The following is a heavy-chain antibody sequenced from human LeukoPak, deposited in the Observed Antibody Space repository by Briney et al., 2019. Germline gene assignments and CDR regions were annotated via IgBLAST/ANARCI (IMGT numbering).Heavy chain of an antibody. CDR3: ARAARGWYRVYWYFDL. CDR2: INHSGST. V-gene: IGHV4-34*01. J-gene: IGHJ2*01. CDR1: GGSFSGYY. Sequence: SETLSLTCTVYGGSFSGYYWSWIRQPPGKGLEWIGEINHSGSTNYNPSLKSRVTISVDTSKNQFSLKLSSVTAADTAVYYCARAARGWYRVYWYFDLWGRGTLVTVSS. D-gene: IGHD6-19*01.